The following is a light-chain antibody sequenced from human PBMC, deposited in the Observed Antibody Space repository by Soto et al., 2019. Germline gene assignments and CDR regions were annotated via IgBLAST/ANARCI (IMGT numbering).Light chain of an antibody. CDR1: QNINNC. J-gene: IGKJ1*01. V-gene: IGKV1-39*01. CDR2: AAS. CDR3: QQSYSSPQT. Sequence: IRTNQSPSILSASVGDRVTITCRASQNINNCLAWYQQKPGKAPKLLIYAASSLLGGVPSRFSGSGSGTDFTLTISSLQPEDFAIYYCQQSYSSPQTFGQGTKVDIK.